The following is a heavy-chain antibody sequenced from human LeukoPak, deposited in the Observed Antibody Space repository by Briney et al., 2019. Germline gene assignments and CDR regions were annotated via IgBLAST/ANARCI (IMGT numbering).Heavy chain of an antibody. CDR1: GGSFSGYY. J-gene: IGHJ6*02. Sequence: SETLSLTCAVYGGSFSGYYSSWIRQPPGKGLEWIGEINHSGSTNYNPSLKSRVTISVDTSKNQFSLKLSSVTAADTAVYYCARGKERFGYSYGYYYYGMDVWGQGTTVTVSS. V-gene: IGHV4-34*01. D-gene: IGHD5-18*01. CDR2: INHSGST. CDR3: ARGKERFGYSYGYYYYGMDV.